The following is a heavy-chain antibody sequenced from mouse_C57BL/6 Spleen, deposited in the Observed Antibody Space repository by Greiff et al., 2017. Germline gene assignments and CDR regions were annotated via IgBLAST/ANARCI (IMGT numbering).Heavy chain of an antibody. Sequence: VQLQQSGPELVKPGASVTISCKASGYTFTDYYMYWVKQSHGKSLEWIGDINPNNGGTSYNQKFKGKVTLTVDKSSSTAYMELRSLTSEDSAVYYCARDGDGGYFDYWGQGTTLTVSS. J-gene: IGHJ2*01. CDR1: GYTFTDYY. CDR2: INPNNGGT. CDR3: ARDGDGGYFDY. V-gene: IGHV1-26*01. D-gene: IGHD3-3*01.